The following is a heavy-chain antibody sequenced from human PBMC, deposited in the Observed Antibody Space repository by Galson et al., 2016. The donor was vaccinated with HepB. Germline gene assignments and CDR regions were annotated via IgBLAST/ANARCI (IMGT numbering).Heavy chain of an antibody. CDR3: ARTGRMVIAFDWFDP. D-gene: IGHD2-21*01. CDR1: GYTFTNFA. CDR2: ISTYNGDT. V-gene: IGHV1-18*01. Sequence: SVTVSCKASGYTFTNFAISWIRQAPGRGLEWMGWISTYNGDTKVAQKLQGRVTMTRDTSTTTAYMELTGLRSDDTAVYYCARTGRMVIAFDWFDPWGQGALVTASS. J-gene: IGHJ5*02.